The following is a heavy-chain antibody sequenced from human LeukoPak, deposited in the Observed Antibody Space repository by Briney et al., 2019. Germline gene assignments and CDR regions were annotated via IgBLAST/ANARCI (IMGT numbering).Heavy chain of an antibody. CDR2: IYYSGST. V-gene: IGHV4-30-4*01. Sequence: SETLSLTCTVSGGSISSGDYYWSWIRQPPGKGLEWIGYIYYSGSTCYNPSLKSRVTISVDTSKNQFSLKLSSVTAADTAVYFCARTSIPVAGLDYWGQGTLVTVSS. J-gene: IGHJ4*02. CDR1: GGSISSGDYY. CDR3: ARTSIPVAGLDY. D-gene: IGHD6-19*01.